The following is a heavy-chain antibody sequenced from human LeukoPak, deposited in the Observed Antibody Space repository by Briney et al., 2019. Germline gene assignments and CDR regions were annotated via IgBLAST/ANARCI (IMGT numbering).Heavy chain of an antibody. D-gene: IGHD1-1*01. CDR3: ARNAPTWDYYYGMDV. CDR1: GYTFTGYY. V-gene: IGHV1-2*02. Sequence: ASVNVSCKASGYTFTGYYMHWVRQAPGQGLEWMGWINPNSGGTNYEQKFQGRVTMTRDRSISTAYMELSRLRSDDTAVYYCARNAPTWDYYYGMDVWGQGTTVTVSS. CDR2: INPNSGGT. J-gene: IGHJ6*02.